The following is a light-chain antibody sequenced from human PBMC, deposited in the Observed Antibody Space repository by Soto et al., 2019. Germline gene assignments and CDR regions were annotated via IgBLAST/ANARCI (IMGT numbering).Light chain of an antibody. CDR1: SSNIGAGYD. Sequence: QSVLTQAPSGSGALGQRATISCTGSSSNIGAGYDVHWYQQLPGTAPKLRIDGNSNRPSGIPDRFSGAKAGTSTSLAITGLQAEDEADYYCQSYDSSLSGWVFGGGTKLTVL. CDR3: QSYDSSLSGWV. V-gene: IGLV1-40*01. J-gene: IGLJ3*02. CDR2: GNS.